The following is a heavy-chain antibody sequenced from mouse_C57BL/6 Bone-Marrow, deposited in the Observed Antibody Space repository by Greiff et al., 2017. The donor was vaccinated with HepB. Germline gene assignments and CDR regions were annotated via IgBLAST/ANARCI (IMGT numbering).Heavy chain of an antibody. CDR1: GFTFSSYG. CDR2: ISSGGSYT. CDR3: ARRGYGSSHWYFDV. J-gene: IGHJ1*03. Sequence: DVMLVESGGDLVKPGGSLKLSCAASGFTFSSYGMSWVRQTPDKRLEWVATISSGGSYTYYPDSVKGRFTISRDNAKNTRYLQMSSLKSEDTAMYYCARRGYGSSHWYFDVWGTGTTVTVSS. V-gene: IGHV5-6*02. D-gene: IGHD1-1*01.